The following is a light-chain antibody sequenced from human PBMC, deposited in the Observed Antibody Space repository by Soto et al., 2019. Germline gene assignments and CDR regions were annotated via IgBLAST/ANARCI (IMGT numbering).Light chain of an antibody. CDR3: SSYTSDSSYV. CDR1: SSDVGLYDY. V-gene: IGLV2-14*01. J-gene: IGLJ1*01. CDR2: AVS. Sequence: QAALTQPASVSGSPGQSITISCSGTSSDVGLYDYVSWYQQHPGKAPQLMIYAVSNRPSEVSNRFSASQYGNTASLFISGLQAEDEAYYYCSSYTSDSSYVFGSGTKATVL.